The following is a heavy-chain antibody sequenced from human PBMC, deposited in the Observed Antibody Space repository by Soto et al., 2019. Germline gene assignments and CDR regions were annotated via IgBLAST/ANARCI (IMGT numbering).Heavy chain of an antibody. Sequence: ASVKVSCKASGYTFTGYYMHWVRQAPGQGLEWMGWINPNSGGTNYAQKFQGWVTMTRDTSISTAYVELSRLRSDDTAVYYCARGPDVVVTAIHSNWFDPWGQGTLVTVSS. D-gene: IGHD2-21*02. J-gene: IGHJ5*02. V-gene: IGHV1-2*04. CDR2: INPNSGGT. CDR3: ARGPDVVVTAIHSNWFDP. CDR1: GYTFTGYY.